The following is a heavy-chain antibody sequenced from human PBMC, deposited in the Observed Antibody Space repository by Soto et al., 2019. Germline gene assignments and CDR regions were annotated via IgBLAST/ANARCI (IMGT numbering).Heavy chain of an antibody. D-gene: IGHD2-2*01. Sequence: QVQLVQSGAEVKKPGASVKVSCKASGYTFTSYAMHWVRQAPGQRLEWMGWINAGNGNTKYSQKFQGRVTITRDTSASTAYMELSSLRSEDTAVYYCASSCYTSCPGGGVYAFDIWGQGTMVTVSS. CDR1: GYTFTSYA. V-gene: IGHV1-3*01. CDR3: ASSCYTSCPGGGVYAFDI. J-gene: IGHJ3*02. CDR2: INAGNGNT.